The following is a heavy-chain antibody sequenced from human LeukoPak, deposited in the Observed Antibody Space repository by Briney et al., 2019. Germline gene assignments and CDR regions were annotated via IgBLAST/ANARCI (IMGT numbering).Heavy chain of an antibody. CDR3: ARETPRRGETRDGYR. Sequence: PGGSLRLSCGASGFIFSNFAMSWVRQAPGEGLEWVSTISGSGGDTYYAESVKGRFTISRDNSKNTLYLQMSSLRAEDTAVYYCARETPRRGETRDGYRWGQGTVVTVSS. D-gene: IGHD5-24*01. CDR2: ISGSGGDT. CDR1: GFIFSNFA. J-gene: IGHJ4*02. V-gene: IGHV3-23*01.